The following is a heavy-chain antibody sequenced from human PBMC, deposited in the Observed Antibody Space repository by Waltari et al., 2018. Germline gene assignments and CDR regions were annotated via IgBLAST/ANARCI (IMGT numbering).Heavy chain of an antibody. CDR1: GGSFSGYY. CDR2: IKHSGST. Sequence: QVQLQQWGAGLLKPSETLSLTCAVYGGSFSGYYWSWIRQPPGKGLEWIGEIKHSGSTNYNPSLKSRVTISVDTSKNQFSLKLSSVTAADTAVYYCARVRLIAAAGTYFDYWGQGTLVTVSS. CDR3: ARVRLIAAAGTYFDY. D-gene: IGHD6-13*01. J-gene: IGHJ4*02. V-gene: IGHV4-34*01.